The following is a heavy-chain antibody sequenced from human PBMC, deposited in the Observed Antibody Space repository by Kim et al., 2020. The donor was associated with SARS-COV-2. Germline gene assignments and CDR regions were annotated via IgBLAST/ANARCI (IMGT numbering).Heavy chain of an antibody. CDR2: INHSGST. CDR3: ARGWLRIAVAGNGPRLDY. J-gene: IGHJ4*02. D-gene: IGHD6-19*01. Sequence: SETLSLTCAVYGGSFSGYYWSWIRQPPGKGLEWIGEINHSGSTNYNPSLKSRVTISVDTSKNQSSLKLSSVTAADTAVDYCARGWLRIAVAGNGPRLDYWGQGTLVTLSS. CDR1: GGSFSGYY. V-gene: IGHV4-34*01.